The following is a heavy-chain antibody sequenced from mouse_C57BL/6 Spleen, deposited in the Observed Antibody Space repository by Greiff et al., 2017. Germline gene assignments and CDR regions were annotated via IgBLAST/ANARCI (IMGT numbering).Heavy chain of an antibody. J-gene: IGHJ3*01. CDR2: IDPSDSET. Sequence: QVQLQQPGAELVRPGSSVKLSCKASGYTFTSYWMHWVKQRPIQGLEWIGNIDPSDSETHYNQKFKDKATLTVDKTSSTAYMQLSSLTSEDSAVYYCALYDGYYEFAYWGQGTLVTVSA. CDR3: ALYDGYYEFAY. V-gene: IGHV1-52*01. D-gene: IGHD2-3*01. CDR1: GYTFTSYW.